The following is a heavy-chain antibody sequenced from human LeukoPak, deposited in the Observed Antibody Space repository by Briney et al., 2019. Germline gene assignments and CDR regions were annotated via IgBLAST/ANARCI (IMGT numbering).Heavy chain of an antibody. CDR3: ARDTSPSSRSSYFDALDM. D-gene: IGHD6-13*01. J-gene: IGHJ3*02. V-gene: IGHV3-7*01. Sequence: PAGSLRLSCAASGFTFSGYWMSWVRQAPGKGREWVANINQDGTKKNYVDSVTGRFTISRDNTKNSLFLQMNSLRAEDTAIYYCARDTSPSSRSSYFDALDMWGQGTLVTVSS. CDR2: INQDGTKK. CDR1: GFTFSGYW.